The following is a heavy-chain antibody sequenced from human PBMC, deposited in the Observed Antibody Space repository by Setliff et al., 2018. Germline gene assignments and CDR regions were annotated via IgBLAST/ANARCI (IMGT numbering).Heavy chain of an antibody. Sequence: KPSETLSLTCTVSGGSISSGSYYWSWIRQPAGKGLEWIGHIYTSGSTNYNPSLKSRVTISVDTSKNQFSLILSSVTAADTAVYYCARDGSTYYYDSSGYLLWGQGTMVTVSS. CDR2: IYTSGST. CDR3: ARDGSTYYYDSSGYLL. V-gene: IGHV4-61*09. CDR1: GGSISSGSYY. J-gene: IGHJ3*01. D-gene: IGHD3-22*01.